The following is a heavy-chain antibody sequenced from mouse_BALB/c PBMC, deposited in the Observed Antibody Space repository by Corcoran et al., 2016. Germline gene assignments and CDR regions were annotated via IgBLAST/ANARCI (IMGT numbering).Heavy chain of an antibody. J-gene: IGHJ3*01. CDR3: ARRDYGSSSSWFAY. V-gene: IGHV14-3*02. CDR2: IDPANGNT. D-gene: IGHD1-1*01. Sequence: EVQLQQSGAELVKPGASVKLSYTASGFNIKDTYMHWVKQRPEQGLEWIGRIDPANGNTKYDPKFQGKATITADTSSNTAYLQLSSLTSEDTAVYYCARRDYGSSSSWFAYWGQGTLVTVSA. CDR1: GFNIKDTY.